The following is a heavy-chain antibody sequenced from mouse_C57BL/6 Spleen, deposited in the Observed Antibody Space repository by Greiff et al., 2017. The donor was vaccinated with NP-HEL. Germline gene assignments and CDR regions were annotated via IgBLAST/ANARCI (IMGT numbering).Heavy chain of an antibody. CDR2: IYPGSGST. V-gene: IGHV1-55*01. D-gene: IGHD1-1*01. CDR1: GYTFTSYW. J-gene: IGHJ1*03. CDR3: ARSITAVVEGYFDV. Sequence: QVQLQQPGAELVKPGASVKMSCKASGYTFTSYWITWVKQRPGQGLEWIGDIYPGSGSTNYNEKFKSKATMTVDKSSSTAYMQLSSLTSEDSAVYYCARSITAVVEGYFDVWGTGTTVTVSS.